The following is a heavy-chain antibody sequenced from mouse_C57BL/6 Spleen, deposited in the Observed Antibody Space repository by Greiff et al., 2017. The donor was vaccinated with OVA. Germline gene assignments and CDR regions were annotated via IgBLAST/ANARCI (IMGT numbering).Heavy chain of an antibody. V-gene: IGHV2-9-1*01. CDR1: GFSLTSYA. Sequence: VQLVESGPGLVAPSQSLSITCTVSGFSLTSYAISWVRQPPGKGLEWLGVIWTGGGTNYNSALKSRLSISKDNSKSQVFLKMNSLQTDDTARYYCARKVTTVVTEGYYFDYWGQGTTLTVSS. J-gene: IGHJ2*01. CDR3: ARKVTTVVTEGYYFDY. D-gene: IGHD1-1*01. CDR2: IWTGGGT.